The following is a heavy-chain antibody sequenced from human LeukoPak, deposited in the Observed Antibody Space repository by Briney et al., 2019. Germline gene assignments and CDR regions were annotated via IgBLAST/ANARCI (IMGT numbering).Heavy chain of an antibody. CDR2: IYYSGST. Sequence: SETLSLTCTISGGSISSSSYYWGWIRQPPGKGLEWIGSIYYSGSTYYNPSLKSRVTISVDTSKNQFSLKLSSVTAADTAVYYCARQPPFVLRYFDWLPFEDYWGQGTLVTVSS. D-gene: IGHD3-9*01. V-gene: IGHV4-39*01. CDR1: GGSISSSSYY. J-gene: IGHJ4*02. CDR3: ARQPPFVLRYFDWLPFEDY.